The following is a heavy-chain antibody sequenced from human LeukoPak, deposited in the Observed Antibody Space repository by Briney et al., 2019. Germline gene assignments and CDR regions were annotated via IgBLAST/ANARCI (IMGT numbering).Heavy chain of an antibody. CDR3: AKDRRYSYGPYYYYYGMDV. J-gene: IGHJ6*02. Sequence: GGSLRLSRAASGFTFSSYAMSWVRQAPGKGLEWVSAISGSGGSTYYADSVKGRFTISRDNSKNTLYLQMNSLRAEDTAVYYCAKDRRYSYGPYYYYYGMDVWGQGTTVTVSS. D-gene: IGHD5-18*01. CDR2: ISGSGGST. V-gene: IGHV3-23*01. CDR1: GFTFSSYA.